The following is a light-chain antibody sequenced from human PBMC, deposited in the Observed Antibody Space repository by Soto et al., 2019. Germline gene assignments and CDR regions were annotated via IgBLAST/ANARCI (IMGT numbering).Light chain of an antibody. CDR2: DAS. CDR3: QQYDNLLLT. J-gene: IGKJ4*01. V-gene: IGKV1-33*01. CDR1: QSISSW. Sequence: DIHMPQSPSTLSASVGDRVTITCLASQSISSWLAWYQQKPGKAPKLLIYDASNLETGVPSRSSGSGSGTDFTFTISSLQPEDIATYYCQQYDNLLLTFGGGTNVDIK.